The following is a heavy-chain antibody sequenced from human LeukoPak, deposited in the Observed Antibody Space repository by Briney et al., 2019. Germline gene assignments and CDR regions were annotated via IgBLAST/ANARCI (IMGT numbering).Heavy chain of an antibody. D-gene: IGHD5-12*01. CDR1: GGSISSGNW. J-gene: IGHJ4*02. V-gene: IGHV4-4*02. CDR3: ARESGYDTNDY. Sequence: MTSETLSLTCAVAGGSISSGNWWTWVRQPPGKGLEWIGEIYHSGRTNYSPSLKSRVTISVDTSKNQFSLKLSSVTAADTAVYYCARESGYDTNDYWGQGTLVTVSS. CDR2: IYHSGRT.